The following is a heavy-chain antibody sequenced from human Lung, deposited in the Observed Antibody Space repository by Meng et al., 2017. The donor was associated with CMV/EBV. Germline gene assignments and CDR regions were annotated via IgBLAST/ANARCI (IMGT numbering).Heavy chain of an antibody. CDR3: ASFPPPGKQWLVTDY. CDR1: GGSISSSNW. CDR2: IYHSGST. D-gene: IGHD6-19*01. Sequence: QWQLWDQGPGLVMPSCTLSLTCAVSGGSISSSNWWSWVRQPPGKGLEWIGEIYHSGSTNYNPSLKSRVTISVDKSKNQFSLKLSSVTAADTAVYYCASFPPPGKQWLVTDYWGQGTLVTVSS. J-gene: IGHJ4*02. V-gene: IGHV4-4*02.